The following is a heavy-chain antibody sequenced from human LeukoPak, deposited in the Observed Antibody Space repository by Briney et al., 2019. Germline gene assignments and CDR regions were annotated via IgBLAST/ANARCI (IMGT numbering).Heavy chain of an antibody. CDR3: ARAYCSSTSCFG. CDR2: ISYSSRAR. V-gene: IGHV3-48*01. D-gene: IGHD2-2*01. J-gene: IGHJ4*02. Sequence: GGSLRLSCAASGFTFSSYNMNWVRQAPGKGLEWVSSISYSSRARYYADSVKGRFTISRDNVKNSLYLHMDSLRAEDTAVYYCARAYCSSTSCFGWGQGTLVTVSS. CDR1: GFTFSSYN.